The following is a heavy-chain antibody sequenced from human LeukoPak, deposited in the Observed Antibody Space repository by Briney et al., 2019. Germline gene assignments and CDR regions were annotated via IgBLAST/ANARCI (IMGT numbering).Heavy chain of an antibody. J-gene: IGHJ4*02. D-gene: IGHD5-24*01. V-gene: IGHV4-30-4*08. CDR2: IYYSGST. Sequence: SETLSLTCTVSGGSISSGDYYWSWIRQPPGKGLEWIGYIYYSGSTYYNPSLKSRVTISVDTSKNQLSLKLSSVTAADTAVYYCASIDGYSDYYLDYWGQGTLVTVSS. CDR1: GGSISSGDYY. CDR3: ASIDGYSDYYLDY.